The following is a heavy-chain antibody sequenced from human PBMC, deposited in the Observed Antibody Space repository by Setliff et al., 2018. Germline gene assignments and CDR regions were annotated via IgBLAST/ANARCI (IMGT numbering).Heavy chain of an antibody. V-gene: IGHV1-2*02. CDR1: GGTFRSYG. Sequence: ASVKVSCKASGGTFRSYGISWVRQAPGQGLEWMGWINPDTGDTHYPVNFQGRVTMTRETSISTGSMELSRLRSDDTAVYYCARYITGTTPADYWGQGTLVTVSS. J-gene: IGHJ4*02. CDR2: INPDTGDT. CDR3: ARYITGTTPADY. D-gene: IGHD1-7*01.